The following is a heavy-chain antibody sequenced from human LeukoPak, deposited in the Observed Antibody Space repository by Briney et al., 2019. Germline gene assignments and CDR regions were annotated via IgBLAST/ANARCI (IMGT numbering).Heavy chain of an antibody. J-gene: IGHJ5*02. CDR2: NFYSGSA. CDR1: SGSISSSSYY. V-gene: IGHV4-39*01. CDR3: ARQIDNYFDP. Sequence: SETLSLTCIVSSGSISSSSYYWGWLRQPPGKGLEWIGYNFYSGSAYYNPSLKSRVTISVDTSKNQFSLKLSSVTAADTAVYYCARQIDNYFDPWGQGSLVTVSS. D-gene: IGHD2-21*01.